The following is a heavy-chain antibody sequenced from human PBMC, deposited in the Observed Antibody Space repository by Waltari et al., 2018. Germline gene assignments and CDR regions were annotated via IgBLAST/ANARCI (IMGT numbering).Heavy chain of an antibody. CDR2: INHYGHP. CDR1: GGSLSGYF. CDR3: ARISQSNYFDASVGDAFDI. D-gene: IGHD3-22*01. Sequence: QVQLQQWGAGLLKPSETLSLTCAVYGGSLSGYFWTWVRQPPGKWLEYIGEINHYGHPNYNSSLASRVTISLDTSKNQFSLKLTSVTAVDTAVYFCARISQSNYFDASVGDAFDIWGQGTMVTVSS. J-gene: IGHJ3*02. V-gene: IGHV4-34*01.